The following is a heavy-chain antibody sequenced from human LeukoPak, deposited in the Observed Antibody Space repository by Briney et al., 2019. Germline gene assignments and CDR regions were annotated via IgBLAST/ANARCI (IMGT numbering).Heavy chain of an antibody. Sequence: GGSLRLSCAAAGLTFDSYDMYWVRQSPGKGPEWVSYIRASGISIKYADSVKGRFTISRDNAKNLVYLQMDSLRAEDTAVYYCVPPAAGLHRTISTEYFQHWGQGTPVIVSS. CDR1: GLTFDSYD. D-gene: IGHD6-13*01. CDR2: IRASGISI. J-gene: IGHJ1*01. CDR3: VPPAAGLHRTISTEYFQH. V-gene: IGHV3-48*03.